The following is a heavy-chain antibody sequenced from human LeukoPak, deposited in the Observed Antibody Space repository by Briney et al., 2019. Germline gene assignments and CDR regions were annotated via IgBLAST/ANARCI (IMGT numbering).Heavy chain of an antibody. V-gene: IGHV4-38-2*02. CDR3: ARVGAAGTPYYYYMDV. D-gene: IGHD6-13*01. J-gene: IGHJ6*03. CDR1: GGSISSYY. Sequence: SETLSLTCTVSGGSISSYYWSWIRQPPGKGLEWIGSIYHSGSTYYNPSLKSRVTISVDTSKNQFSLKLSSVTAADTAVYYCARVGAAGTPYYYYMDVWGKGTTVTVSS. CDR2: IYHSGST.